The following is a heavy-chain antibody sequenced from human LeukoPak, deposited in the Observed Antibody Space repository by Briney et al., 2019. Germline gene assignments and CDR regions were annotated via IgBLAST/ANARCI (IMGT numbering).Heavy chain of an antibody. CDR2: IYYSGST. CDR3: ARDNRSIVDY. CDR1: GGSICSGGYY. V-gene: IGHV4-31*03. D-gene: IGHD6-6*01. J-gene: IGHJ4*02. Sequence: SETLSLTCTVSGGSICSGGYYWSWIRQHPGKGLEWIGYIYYSGSTYYNPSLKSRVTISVDTSKNQFSLKLSSVTAADTAVYYCARDNRSIVDYWGQGTLVTVSS.